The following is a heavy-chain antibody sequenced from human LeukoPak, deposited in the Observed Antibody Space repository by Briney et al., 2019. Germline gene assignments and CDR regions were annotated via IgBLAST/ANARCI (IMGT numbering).Heavy chain of an antibody. CDR2: MNPYSANT. CDR1: GYTFTNYD. D-gene: IGHD6-13*01. CDR3: ARTQQLVLRSPLDP. Sequence: GASVKVSCKASGYTFTNYDILWVRQATGQGLEWMGWMNPYSANTGYAQTFQGRITITRNTSISTAYMELSNLKSEDTAVYYCARTQQLVLRSPLDPWGQGTLVTVSS. J-gene: IGHJ5*02. V-gene: IGHV1-8*03.